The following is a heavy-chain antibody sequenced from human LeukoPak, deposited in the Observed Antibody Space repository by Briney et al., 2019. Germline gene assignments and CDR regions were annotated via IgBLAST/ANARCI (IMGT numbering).Heavy chain of an antibody. CDR1: GGTFSSYA. D-gene: IGHD6-13*01. CDR2: IIPIFGTA. V-gene: IGHV1-69*13. CDR3: ARGSSSWSTLQYFQH. Sequence: SVKVSCKASGGTFSSYAISWVRQAPGQGLEWMGGIIPIFGTANYAQNFQGRVTITADESTSTAYMELSSLRSEDTAVYYCARGSSSWSTLQYFQHWGQGTLVTVSS. J-gene: IGHJ1*01.